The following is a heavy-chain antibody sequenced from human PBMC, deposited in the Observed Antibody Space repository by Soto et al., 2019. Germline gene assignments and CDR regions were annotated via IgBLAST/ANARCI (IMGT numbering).Heavy chain of an antibody. CDR1: GGSISSSY. J-gene: IGHJ4*02. Sequence: QVQLQESGPGLVKPSETLSLTCTVSGGSISSSYWSWIRQPPGKGLEWIGYIYDSGSTYYNSSLKSRVTMSVDTSKNQFSLKLSSVTAADTAVYYCALQLIYWGKGTPVTVAS. V-gene: IGHV4-59*08. CDR2: IYDSGST. CDR3: ALQLIY. D-gene: IGHD6-13*01.